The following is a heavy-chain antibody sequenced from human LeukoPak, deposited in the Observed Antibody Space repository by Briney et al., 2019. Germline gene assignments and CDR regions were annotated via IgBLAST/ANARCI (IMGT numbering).Heavy chain of an antibody. D-gene: IGHD5-12*01. V-gene: IGHV3-30*02. Sequence: GGSLRLSCAASGFTFSSYGMHWVRQAPGKGLGWVAFIRYDGSNKYYADSVKGRFTISRDNSKNTLYLQMNSLRAEDTAVYYCAKDAQRLRFYEYCYYYMDVWGKGTTVTVSS. J-gene: IGHJ6*03. CDR1: GFTFSSYG. CDR2: IRYDGSNK. CDR3: AKDAQRLRFYEYCYYYMDV.